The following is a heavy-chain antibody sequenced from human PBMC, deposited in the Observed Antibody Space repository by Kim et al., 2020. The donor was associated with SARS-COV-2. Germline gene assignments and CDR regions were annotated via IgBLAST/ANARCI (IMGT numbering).Heavy chain of an antibody. CDR2: IKSKTDGGTT. V-gene: IGHV3-15*01. Sequence: GGSLRLSCAASGFTFSNAWMSWVRQAPGKGLEWVGRIKSKTDGGTTDYAAPVKGRFTISRDDSKNTLYLQMNSLKTEDTAVYYCTTDLEITRYSSSWYYIAWGRVGSYYFDYWGQGTLVTVSS. J-gene: IGHJ4*02. D-gene: IGHD6-13*01. CDR3: TTDLEITRYSSSWYYIAWGRVGSYYFDY. CDR1: GFTFSNAW.